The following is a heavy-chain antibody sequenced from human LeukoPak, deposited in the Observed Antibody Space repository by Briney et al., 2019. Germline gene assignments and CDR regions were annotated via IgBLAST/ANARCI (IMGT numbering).Heavy chain of an antibody. Sequence: PSETLSLTCTVSGGSISSGGYYWSWIRQHPGKGLEWIGYIYYSGSTYYNPSLKSRVTISVDTPKNQFSLKLSSVTAADTAVYYCARTPPVLRFLEWSRKSRWGQGTLVTVSS. CDR3: ARTPPVLRFLEWSRKSR. J-gene: IGHJ4*02. D-gene: IGHD3-3*01. CDR2: IYYSGST. CDR1: GGSISSGGYY. V-gene: IGHV4-31*03.